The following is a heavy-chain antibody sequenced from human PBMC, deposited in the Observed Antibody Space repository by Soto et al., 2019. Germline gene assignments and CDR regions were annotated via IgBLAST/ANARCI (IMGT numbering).Heavy chain of an antibody. CDR3: AGQSTPDWYFDL. Sequence: QLQLQESGSGLVKPSQTLSLTCAVSGGSISSGGYSWSWIRQPPGKGLEWIGYIYHSGSTYYNPSLKGRVTISVDRSKNQFSLKLSSVTAADTAVYYCAGQSTPDWYFDLWGRGTLVTVSS. CDR2: IYHSGST. J-gene: IGHJ2*01. CDR1: GGSISSGGYS. D-gene: IGHD4-17*01. V-gene: IGHV4-30-2*01.